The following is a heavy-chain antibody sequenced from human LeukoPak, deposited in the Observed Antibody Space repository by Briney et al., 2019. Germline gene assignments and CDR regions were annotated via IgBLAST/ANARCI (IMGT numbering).Heavy chain of an antibody. CDR2: IYYSGST. CDR1: GASISSYY. V-gene: IGHV4-59*08. J-gene: IGHJ4*02. D-gene: IGHD3-10*01. Sequence: KSSETLSLTCPVSGASISSYYWSWIRQPPGKGLEWIGYIYYSGSTNYNPSLKSRVTISVDTSKNQFSLKLSSVTAADTAVYYCASTLWFGAYYFDYWGQGTLVTVSS. CDR3: ASTLWFGAYYFDY.